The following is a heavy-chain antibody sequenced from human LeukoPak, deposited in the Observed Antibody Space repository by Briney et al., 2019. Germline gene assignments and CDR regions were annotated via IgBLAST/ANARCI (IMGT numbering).Heavy chain of an antibody. J-gene: IGHJ4*02. CDR1: GFTFSSYE. Sequence: PGGSLRLSCAASGFTFSSYEMTWVRQAPGKGLEWVSYISSSGSTIYYADSVKGRFTISRDNAKNSLYLQMHSLRAEDTAVYYCARQRGDILTGYYMPRGFDYWGQGTLVTVSS. CDR2: ISSSGSTI. V-gene: IGHV3-48*03. D-gene: IGHD3-9*01. CDR3: ARQRGDILTGYYMPRGFDY.